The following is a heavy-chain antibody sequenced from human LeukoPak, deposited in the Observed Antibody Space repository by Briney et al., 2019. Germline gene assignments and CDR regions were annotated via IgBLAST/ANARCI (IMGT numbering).Heavy chain of an antibody. CDR1: GFTFSSYS. V-gene: IGHV3-21*01. CDR3: TSDFWSGYSFGY. CDR2: ISSSSSYI. D-gene: IGHD3-3*01. J-gene: IGHJ4*02. Sequence: GGSLRLSCAASGFTFSSYSMNWVRQAPGKGLEWVSSISSSSSYIYYADSVKGRFTISRDNAKNSLYLQMNSLRAEDTAVYYCTSDFWSGYSFGYWGQGTLVTVSS.